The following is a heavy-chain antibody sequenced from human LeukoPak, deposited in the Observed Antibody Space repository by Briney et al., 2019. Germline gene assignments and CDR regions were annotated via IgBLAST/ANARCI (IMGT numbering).Heavy chain of an antibody. CDR2: ISGSGDST. V-gene: IGHV3-23*01. D-gene: IGHD2-2*02. CDR3: AKVATYCSSTSCYIDY. J-gene: IGHJ4*02. CDR1: GFTFSSYA. Sequence: GGSLRLSCAASGFTFSSYAMSWVRQAPGKGLEWVSAISGSGDSTYYGDSVKGRFTISRDNSKNTLHLQMNSLRAEDTAVYHCAKVATYCSSTSCYIDYWGQGALVTVSS.